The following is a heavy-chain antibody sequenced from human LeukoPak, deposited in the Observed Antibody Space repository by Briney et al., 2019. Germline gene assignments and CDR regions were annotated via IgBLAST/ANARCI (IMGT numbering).Heavy chain of an antibody. Sequence: PSETLSLTCTVSGGSISSSNWWSWVRQPPGKGLEWIGEIYHSGSTNYNPSLKSRVTISVDKSKNQFSLKLSSVTAADTAVYYCARRPVGATTRFNWFDPWGQGTLVTVSS. CDR2: IYHSGST. J-gene: IGHJ5*02. V-gene: IGHV4-4*02. D-gene: IGHD1-26*01. CDR3: ARRPVGATTRFNWFDP. CDR1: GGSISSSNW.